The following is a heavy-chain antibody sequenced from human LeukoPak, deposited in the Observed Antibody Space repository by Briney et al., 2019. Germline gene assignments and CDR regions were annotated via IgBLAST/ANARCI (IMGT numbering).Heavy chain of an antibody. Sequence: SETLSLTCAVYGGSFSGYYWSWIRQPPGKGLEWIGEINHSGSTNYNPSLKSRVTISVDTSKNQFSLKLSSVTAADTAVYYCARWRIGYYYGSGGGSWFDPWGQGTLVTVSS. CDR1: GGSFSGYY. CDR2: INHSGST. V-gene: IGHV4-34*01. CDR3: ARWRIGYYYGSGGGSWFDP. J-gene: IGHJ5*02. D-gene: IGHD3-10*01.